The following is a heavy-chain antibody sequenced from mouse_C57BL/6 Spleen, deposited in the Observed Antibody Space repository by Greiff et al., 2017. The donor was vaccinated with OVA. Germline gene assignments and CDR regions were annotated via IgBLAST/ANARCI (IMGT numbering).Heavy chain of an antibody. D-gene: IGHD2-5*01. V-gene: IGHV3-1*01. J-gene: IGHJ3*01. Sequence: EVQRVESGPGMVKPSQSLSLTCTVTGYSITSGYEWHWIRHFPGNKLEWMGYISYSGSTNYNPSLKSRISITHDTSKNHFFLKLNSVTTEDTATYYCARESNYEGAWFAYWGQGTLVTVSA. CDR1: GYSITSGYE. CDR2: ISYSGST. CDR3: ARESNYEGAWFAY.